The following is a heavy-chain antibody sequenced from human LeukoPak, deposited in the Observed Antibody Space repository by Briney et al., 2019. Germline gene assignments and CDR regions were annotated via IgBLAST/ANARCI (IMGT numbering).Heavy chain of an antibody. CDR2: IYYSGST. V-gene: IGHV4-39*07. CDR3: ARDFSGWTPRPFDY. J-gene: IGHJ4*02. D-gene: IGHD6-19*01. CDR1: GGSISSSSYY. Sequence: SETLSLTCTVSGGSISSSSYYWGWIRQPLGKGLEWIGSIYYSGSTYYNPSLKSRVTISVDTSKNQFSLKLSSVTAADTAVYYCARDFSGWTPRPFDYWGQGTLVTVSS.